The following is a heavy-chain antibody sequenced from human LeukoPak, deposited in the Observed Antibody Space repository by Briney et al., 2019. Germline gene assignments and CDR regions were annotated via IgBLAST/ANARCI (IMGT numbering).Heavy chain of an antibody. CDR2: ISGYNGKT. Sequence: VASVKVSCKASGYTFTSYGISWVRQAPGQGLEWMGWISGYNGKTNYAQKFQGRVTMTTDTSTSTAYMGLRNLRSDDTAVYYCARDAREVLLWFGEFFPWGQGTLVTVSS. V-gene: IGHV1-18*01. J-gene: IGHJ5*02. CDR3: ARDAREVLLWFGEFFP. CDR1: GYTFTSYG. D-gene: IGHD3-10*01.